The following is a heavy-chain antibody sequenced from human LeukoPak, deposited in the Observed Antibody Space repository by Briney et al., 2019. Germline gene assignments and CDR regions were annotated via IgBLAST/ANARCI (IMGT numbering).Heavy chain of an antibody. J-gene: IGHJ4*02. V-gene: IGHV1-18*01. Sequence: ASVKVSCKASGYTFTIYGFSWVRQAPGQGLEWMGWISAYNGNTNYAQKFQGRVTMTTDTSTSTAHMELRSLRSDDTAVYYCARQGYSGHSQGAADYWGQGTLVTVSS. D-gene: IGHD4-23*01. CDR1: GYTFTIYG. CDR2: ISAYNGNT. CDR3: ARQGYSGHSQGAADY.